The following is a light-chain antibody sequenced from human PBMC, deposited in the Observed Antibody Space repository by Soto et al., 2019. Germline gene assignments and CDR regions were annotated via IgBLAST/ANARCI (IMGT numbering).Light chain of an antibody. CDR2: GAS. CDR3: QQYNNWLPIT. Sequence: VMTQSAATLSVSPGERATLSCGASQSVSSNLAWYQQKPGQAPRLLVYGASTRATGIPARFSGSGSGTEFTLTISSLQSEDFAVYYCQQYNNWLPITFGQGTRLEIK. V-gene: IGKV3-15*01. J-gene: IGKJ5*01. CDR1: QSVSSN.